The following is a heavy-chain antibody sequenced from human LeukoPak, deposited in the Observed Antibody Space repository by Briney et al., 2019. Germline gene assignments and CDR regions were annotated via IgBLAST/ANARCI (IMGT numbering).Heavy chain of an antibody. D-gene: IGHD3-22*01. Sequence: SETLSLTCTVSGGSISSYYWSWIRQPPGKGLEWIGYIYYSGSTNYNPSLKSRVTISVDTSKNQFSLKLSSVTAADTAVYYCARAVPYYYDSSGYTFDYWGQGALVTVSS. V-gene: IGHV4-59*01. CDR3: ARAVPYYYDSSGYTFDY. J-gene: IGHJ4*02. CDR1: GGSISSYY. CDR2: IYYSGST.